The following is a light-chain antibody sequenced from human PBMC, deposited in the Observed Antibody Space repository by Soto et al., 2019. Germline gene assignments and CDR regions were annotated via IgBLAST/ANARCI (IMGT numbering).Light chain of an antibody. CDR1: SSDVGGYNY. CDR3: SSFAGNNNLV. Sequence: QYALTQPPSASGSPGQSVTISCTGTSSDVGGYNYVSWYQQHPGKAPKLMISEVSKRPSGVPDRFSGSKSGNTASLTVSGLQAEDEAVYYCSSFAGNNNLVFGGGTKLTVL. V-gene: IGLV2-8*01. CDR2: EVS. J-gene: IGLJ2*01.